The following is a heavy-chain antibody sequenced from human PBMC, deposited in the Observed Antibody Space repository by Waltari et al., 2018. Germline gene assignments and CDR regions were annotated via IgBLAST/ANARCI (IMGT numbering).Heavy chain of an antibody. Sequence: EVQLVQSGGGLVQPGGSLRLSCEASGFSFYTYAMTWVRQAPGKGLEWVSTINPGRANTYYADSVRGRFTISRDNSKNTLYLQLNNLRAEDTATYYCAKADNKWELLWFDSSGQGALVTVSS. CDR3: AKADNKWELLWFDS. D-gene: IGHD3-10*01. J-gene: IGHJ5*02. CDR1: GFSFYTYA. CDR2: INPGRANT. V-gene: IGHV3-23*04.